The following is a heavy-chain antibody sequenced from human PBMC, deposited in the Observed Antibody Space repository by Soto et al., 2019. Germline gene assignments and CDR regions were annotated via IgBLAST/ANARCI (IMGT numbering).Heavy chain of an antibody. CDR1: GFTFSSYG. CDR3: AKDLGHGGRGGFDL. V-gene: IGHV3-30*18. D-gene: IGHD7-27*01. Sequence: QVQLVESGGGVVQPGRSLRLSCAASGFTFSSYGMHWVRQAPGKGLEWVAPISYDGSNKYYADSVKGRFTISRDNSKNALYLQMNSLRTGDTAVDYCAKDLGHGGRGGFDLWGQGTMVTVSS. CDR2: ISYDGSNK. J-gene: IGHJ3*01.